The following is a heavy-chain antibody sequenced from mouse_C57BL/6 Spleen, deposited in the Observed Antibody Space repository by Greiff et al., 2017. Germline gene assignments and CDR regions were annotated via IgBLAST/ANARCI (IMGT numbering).Heavy chain of an antibody. J-gene: IGHJ2*01. CDR1: GFTFTDYE. V-gene: IGHV1-15*01. CDR2: IDPETGGT. CDR3: TRTYPDFDY. Sequence: VQLQQSGAELVRPGASVTLSCKASGFTFTDYEMHWVKQTPVHGLEWIGAIDPETGGTASNQKFKGEAILTADKSSSTTYLELRSMTSEDAAVDYYTRTYPDFDYWGQGTTVTVSS.